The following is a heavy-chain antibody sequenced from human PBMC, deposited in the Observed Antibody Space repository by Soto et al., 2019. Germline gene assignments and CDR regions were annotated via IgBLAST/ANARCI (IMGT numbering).Heavy chain of an antibody. J-gene: IGHJ6*03. D-gene: IGHD1-20*01. CDR1: GGSISSYY. Sequence: PSETLSLTCTVSGGSISSYYWSWIRQPPGKGLEWIGYIYYSGSTNYNPSLKSRVTISVDTSKNQLSLKLSSVTAADTAVYYCARDARISRDYYYYMDVWGKGTTVTVSS. CDR2: IYYSGST. V-gene: IGHV4-59*01. CDR3: ARDARISRDYYYYMDV.